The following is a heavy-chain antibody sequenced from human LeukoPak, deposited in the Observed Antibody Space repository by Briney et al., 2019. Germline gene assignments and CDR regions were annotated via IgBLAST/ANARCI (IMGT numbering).Heavy chain of an antibody. CDR3: ATSPYYYDSSGREGLCDY. Sequence: GASVKVSCKASGYTFTAYYMHWVRQAPGQGLEWMGWINPNIGGTNYAQKFQGRVTMTWDTSISTAYMELSRLKSDDTAVYYCATSPYYYDSSGREGLCDYWGQGTLVTVSS. CDR1: GYTFTAYY. D-gene: IGHD3-22*01. CDR2: INPNIGGT. V-gene: IGHV1-2*02. J-gene: IGHJ4*02.